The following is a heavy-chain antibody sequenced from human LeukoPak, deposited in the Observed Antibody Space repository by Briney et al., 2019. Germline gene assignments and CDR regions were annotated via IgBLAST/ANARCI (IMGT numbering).Heavy chain of an antibody. CDR1: GYSFTSYW. V-gene: IGHV5-51*01. Sequence: GESLKISCKGSGYSFTSYWIGWVRQMPGKGLEWMGIIYAGDSDTRYSPSFQGQVTISVDKSISTAYLQWSSLQASDTAMYYCVRAIGTSQFYFYYGMDVWGQGTTVTVSS. D-gene: IGHD2-2*01. CDR2: IYAGDSDT. J-gene: IGHJ6*02. CDR3: VRAIGTSQFYFYYGMDV.